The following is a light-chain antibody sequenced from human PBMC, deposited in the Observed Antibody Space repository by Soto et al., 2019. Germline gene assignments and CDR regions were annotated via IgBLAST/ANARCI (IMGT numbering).Light chain of an antibody. CDR2: DVS. V-gene: IGLV2-11*01. Sequence: SVLTQPRSVSGSPGPSVTISCTGTSRDVGGYNYVSWYQQHPGKAPKLMIYDVSKRPSGVPDRFSGSKSGNTASLTISGLQAEDEADYYCCSYAGSYTFVFGTGTKVTVL. CDR1: SRDVGGYNY. CDR3: CSYAGSYTFV. J-gene: IGLJ1*01.